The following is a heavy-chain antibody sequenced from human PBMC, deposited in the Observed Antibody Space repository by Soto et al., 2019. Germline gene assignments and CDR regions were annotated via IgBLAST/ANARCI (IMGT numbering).Heavy chain of an antibody. D-gene: IGHD5-18*01. CDR1: GYTFTGYY. CDR3: AREGGYSYGYRGINY. J-gene: IGHJ4*02. Sequence: ASVKVSCKASGYTFTGYYMHWVRQAPGQGLEWMGWINPNSGGTNYAQKFQGRVTMTRDTSISTAYMELSRLRSDDTPVYYCAREGGYSYGYRGINYWGQGTLVTVS. CDR2: INPNSGGT. V-gene: IGHV1-2*02.